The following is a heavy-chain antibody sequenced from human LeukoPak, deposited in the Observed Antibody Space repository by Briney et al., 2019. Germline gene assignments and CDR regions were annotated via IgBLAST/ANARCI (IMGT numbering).Heavy chain of an antibody. CDR3: ARSTTYYFDY. J-gene: IGHJ4*02. Sequence: ASVKVSCKASGYTFTSYAMHWVRQAPGQRLEWMGWINAGNGNTKYSRKFQGRVTITRDTSASTAYVELSSLRSEDTAVYYCARSTTYYFDYWGQGTLVTVSS. CDR1: GYTFTSYA. V-gene: IGHV1-3*01. CDR2: INAGNGNT. D-gene: IGHD1-7*01.